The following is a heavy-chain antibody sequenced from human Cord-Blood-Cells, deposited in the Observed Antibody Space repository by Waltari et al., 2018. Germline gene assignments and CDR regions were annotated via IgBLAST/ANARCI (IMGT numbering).Heavy chain of an antibody. J-gene: IGHJ4*02. V-gene: IGHV4-34*01. CDR2: INHRGST. Sequence: QVQLQQWGAGLLKPSETLSLTCAVYGGSFSGYYWSWIRQPPGKGLEWIGEINHRGSTNYNPSRKSRVTISVDTSKNQFSLKLSSVTAADTAVYYCARASYYDFWSGTRLTFFDYWGQGTLVTVSS. CDR3: ARASYYDFWSGTRLTFFDY. D-gene: IGHD3-3*01. CDR1: GGSFSGYY.